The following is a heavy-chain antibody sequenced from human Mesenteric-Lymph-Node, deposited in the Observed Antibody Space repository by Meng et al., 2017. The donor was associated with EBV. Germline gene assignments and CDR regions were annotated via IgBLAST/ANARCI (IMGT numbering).Heavy chain of an antibody. CDR1: GGSFSGYY. CDR2: INHSGST. V-gene: IGHV4-34*01. D-gene: IGHD2-21*01. CDR3: ARAFCGGDCSHFDY. J-gene: IGHJ4*02. Sequence: GHVRQSGAGPLQPSANLSLPGDVYGGSFSGYYWSWIRQPPGKGLEWIGEINHSGSTNYNPSLTSRVTISVDTSKNHFSLKLTSVTAADTAVYYCARAFCGGDCSHFDYWGQGTLVTVSS.